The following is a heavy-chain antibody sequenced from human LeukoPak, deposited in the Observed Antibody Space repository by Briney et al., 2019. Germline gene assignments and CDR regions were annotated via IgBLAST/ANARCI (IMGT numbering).Heavy chain of an antibody. CDR3: AKDAQRGFDYSNSLDK. Sequence: GGSLRLSCAASGFTFSSYSMNWVRQAPGKGLEWVSSISSSSSYIYYADSVKGRFTISRDNFQRTVYLQMNSLRAEDTAVYYCAKDAQRGFDYSNSLDKWGQGTLVTVSS. CDR2: ISSSSSYI. J-gene: IGHJ4*02. D-gene: IGHD4-11*01. CDR1: GFTFSSYS. V-gene: IGHV3-21*01.